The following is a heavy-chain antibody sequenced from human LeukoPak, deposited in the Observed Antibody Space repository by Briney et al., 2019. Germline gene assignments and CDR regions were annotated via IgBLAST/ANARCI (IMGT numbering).Heavy chain of an antibody. CDR3: ARDLGGIAVADAFDI. D-gene: IGHD6-19*01. CDR1: GFTISSNY. V-gene: IGHV3-66*01. CDR2: IYSGGST. Sequence: GGSLRLSCAASGFTISSNYMSWVRQAPGKGLEWVSVIYSGGSTYYADSVKGRFTISRDNSKNTLYLQMNSLRAEDTAVYYCARDLGGIAVADAFDIWGQGTMVTVSS. J-gene: IGHJ3*02.